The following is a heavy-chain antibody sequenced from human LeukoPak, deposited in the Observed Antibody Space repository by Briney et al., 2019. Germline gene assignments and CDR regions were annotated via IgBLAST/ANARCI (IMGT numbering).Heavy chain of an antibody. V-gene: IGHV4-34*01. CDR1: GGSFSGYY. Sequence: SETLSLTCAVYGGSFSGYYWSWIRQPPGKGLEWIGEINHSGTTNYNPSLKSRVTISVDTSKNQFSLKLNSVTAADTAVYYCARRYQLLWGGWFDPWGQGTLVTVSS. J-gene: IGHJ5*02. CDR2: INHSGTT. D-gene: IGHD2-2*01. CDR3: ARRYQLLWGGWFDP.